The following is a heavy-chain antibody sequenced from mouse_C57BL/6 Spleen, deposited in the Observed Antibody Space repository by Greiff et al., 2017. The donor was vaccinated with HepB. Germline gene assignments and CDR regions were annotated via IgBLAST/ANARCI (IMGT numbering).Heavy chain of an antibody. D-gene: IGHD2-12*01. V-gene: IGHV1-69*01. CDR2: IDPSDSYT. CDR3: ARRGAYYNWYFDV. J-gene: IGHJ1*03. CDR1: GYTFTSYW. Sequence: QVQLQQPGAELVMPGASVKLSCKASGYTFTSYWMHWVKQRPGQGLEWIGEIDPSDSYTNSNQKFKGKSTLTVDKSSSTAYMQLSSLTSEDSAVYYCARRGAYYNWYFDVWGTGTTVTVSS.